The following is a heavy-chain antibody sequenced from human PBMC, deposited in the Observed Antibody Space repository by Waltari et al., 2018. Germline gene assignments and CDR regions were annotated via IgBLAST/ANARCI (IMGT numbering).Heavy chain of an antibody. D-gene: IGHD3-16*02. Sequence: QLQLQESGPGLVKPSETLSLTCTVSGCSISSSSYYWGWIRQPPGKGLEWIGSIYYSGSTYYNPSLKSRVTISVDTSKNQFSLKLSSVTAADTAVYYCASLSEDAFDIWGQGTMVTVSS. CDR3: ASLSEDAFDI. J-gene: IGHJ3*02. CDR2: IYYSGST. CDR1: GCSISSSSYY. V-gene: IGHV4-39*07.